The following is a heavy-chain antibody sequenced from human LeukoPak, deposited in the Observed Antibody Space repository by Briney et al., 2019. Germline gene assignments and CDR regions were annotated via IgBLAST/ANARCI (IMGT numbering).Heavy chain of an antibody. V-gene: IGHV1-18*01. CDR3: ARDKAQWLAYNWFDP. J-gene: IGHJ5*02. CDR2: ISAYNGNT. D-gene: IGHD6-19*01. CDR1: GYTFTSYG. Sequence: ASVKVSCKASGYTFTSYGISWVRQAPGQGLEWMGWISAYNGNTNYAQKLQGRVTMTTDTSTSTAYMELRSLRSDDTAVYYCARDKAQWLAYNWFDPWGQGTLVTVSS.